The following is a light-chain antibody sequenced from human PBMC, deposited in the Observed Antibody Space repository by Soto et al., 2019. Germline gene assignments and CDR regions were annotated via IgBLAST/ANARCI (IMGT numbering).Light chain of an antibody. V-gene: IGKV1-39*01. CDR3: QQTRSYPST. J-gene: IGKJ4*01. Sequence: DIQMTQSPSSLSASVGDGVTITCRASQSISSYVSWYQQKPGKAPKLLIYETSILQSGVSSRFSGSGSGTDFTLTISSLQAEDFATYYCQQTRSYPSTFGGGTKVDIK. CDR1: QSISSY. CDR2: ETS.